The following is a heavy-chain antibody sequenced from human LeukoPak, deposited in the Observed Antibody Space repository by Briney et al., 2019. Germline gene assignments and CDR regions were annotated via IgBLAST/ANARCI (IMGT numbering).Heavy chain of an antibody. CDR3: AGSVRYFDY. CDR2: ISSSSSYI. Sequence: GGSLRLSCAASGFTFSSYSMDWVRQAPGEGLEWVSYISSSSSYIYYADSVKGRFTISRDNAKNSLYLQMNSLRAEDTAVYYCAGSVRYFDYWGQGTLVTVSS. J-gene: IGHJ4*02. CDR1: GFTFSSYS. D-gene: IGHD3-10*02. V-gene: IGHV3-21*01.